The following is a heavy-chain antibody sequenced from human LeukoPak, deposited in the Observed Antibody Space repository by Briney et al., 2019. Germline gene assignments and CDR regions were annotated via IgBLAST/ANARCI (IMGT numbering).Heavy chain of an antibody. Sequence: ASVKVSCKASGYTFTSYDINRVRQATGQGLEWMGWMNPNSGNTGYAQKFQGRVTMTRNTSISTAYMELSSLRSEDTAVYYCARGSIAAAGRGVPYWGQGTLVTVSS. CDR3: ARGSIAAAGRGVPY. D-gene: IGHD6-13*01. CDR2: MNPNSGNT. J-gene: IGHJ4*02. CDR1: GYTFTSYD. V-gene: IGHV1-8*01.